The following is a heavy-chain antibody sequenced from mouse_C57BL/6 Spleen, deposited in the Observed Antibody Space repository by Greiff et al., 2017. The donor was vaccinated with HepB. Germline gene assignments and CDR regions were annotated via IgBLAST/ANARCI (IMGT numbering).Heavy chain of an antibody. J-gene: IGHJ2*01. Sequence: DVQLQESGGGLVKPGGSLKLSCAASGFTFSDYGMHWVRQAPEKGLEWVAYISSGSSTIYYADTVKGRFTISRDNAKNTLFLQMTSLRSEDTAMYYCARPGNVVAPFDYWGQGTTLTVSS. V-gene: IGHV5-17*01. CDR1: GFTFSDYG. CDR3: ARPGNVVAPFDY. CDR2: ISSGSSTI. D-gene: IGHD1-1*01.